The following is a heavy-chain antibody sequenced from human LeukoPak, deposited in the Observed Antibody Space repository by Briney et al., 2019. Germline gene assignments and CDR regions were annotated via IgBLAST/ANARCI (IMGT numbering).Heavy chain of an antibody. Sequence: GGSLRLSCAASGFTFSSYEMNWVRQAPGEGLEWVSYISSSGSTIYYADSVKGRFTISRDNAKNSLYLQMNSLRAEDTAVYYCARGGRDGYNWFDYWGQGTLVTVSS. CDR3: ARGGRDGYNWFDY. V-gene: IGHV3-48*03. CDR1: GFTFSSYE. J-gene: IGHJ4*02. CDR2: ISSSGSTI. D-gene: IGHD5-24*01.